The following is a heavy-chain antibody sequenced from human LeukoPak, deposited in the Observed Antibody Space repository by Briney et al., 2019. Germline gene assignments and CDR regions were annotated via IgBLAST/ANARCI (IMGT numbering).Heavy chain of an antibody. CDR1: GMIFTNYW. J-gene: IGHJ4*02. D-gene: IGHD2-2*01. Sequence: PGGSLRLSCAASGMIFTNYWLSWVRQAPGKGLEWVANIKQDGIDKFYADSVKGRFTISRDDAKNSLFLQMNCLRAEDTAVYYCARYRDVPSAKRGAFDYWGQGTLVTVSS. CDR3: ARYRDVPSAKRGAFDY. V-gene: IGHV3-7*01. CDR2: IKQDGIDK.